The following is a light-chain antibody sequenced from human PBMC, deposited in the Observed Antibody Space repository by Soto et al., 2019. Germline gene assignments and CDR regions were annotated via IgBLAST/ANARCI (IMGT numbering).Light chain of an antibody. V-gene: IGKV1D-13*01. CDR3: QQFYNYPLT. CDR1: HVIYRA. CDR2: DAS. Sequence: AIQLTQSPSSLSASLGDRVTITCRASHVIYRAIAWYQHKPGEPPVLLIYDASTLERGVPSRFSGTGSGTDFTLTISSLQPEDFASYYCQQFYNYPLTFGGGSKVEI. J-gene: IGKJ4*01.